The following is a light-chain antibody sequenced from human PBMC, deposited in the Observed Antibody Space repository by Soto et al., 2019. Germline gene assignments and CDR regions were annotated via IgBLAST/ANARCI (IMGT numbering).Light chain of an antibody. V-gene: IGLV1-44*01. Sequence: QSVLTQPPSASGTPGQRVTISCSGSSSNIGSNTVDSYQQLPGTAPKLLIYSNNQRPSGVPDRFSGSKSGNSASLTISGLQSEDEADYYCAACDDSLNDCVFGGWTKLTVL. J-gene: IGLJ3*02. CDR2: SNN. CDR1: SSNIGSNT. CDR3: AACDDSLNDCV.